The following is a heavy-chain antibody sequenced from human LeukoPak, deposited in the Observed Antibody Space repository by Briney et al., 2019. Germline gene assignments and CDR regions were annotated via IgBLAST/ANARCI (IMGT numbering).Heavy chain of an antibody. Sequence: GGSLRLSCAASGFTFSSYAMHWVRQAPGKGLEWVAVISYDGSNKYYADSVKGRFTISRDNSKNTLYLQMNSLRAEDTAVYYCARHLAGDDYAWPPYGMDVWGQGTTVTVSS. J-gene: IGHJ6*02. D-gene: IGHD4-17*01. CDR3: ARHLAGDDYAWPPYGMDV. V-gene: IGHV3-30-3*01. CDR2: ISYDGSNK. CDR1: GFTFSSYA.